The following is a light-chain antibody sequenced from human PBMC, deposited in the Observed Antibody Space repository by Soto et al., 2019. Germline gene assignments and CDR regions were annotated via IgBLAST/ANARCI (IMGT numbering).Light chain of an antibody. CDR1: QSVRSTY. CDR2: GAS. CDR3: QYYSSSLSIT. J-gene: IGKJ5*01. V-gene: IGKV3-20*01. Sequence: EIVLTQSPGILSLSPGERATLSCRASQSVRSTYLAWYQQKPGQAPRLLILGASSRATGIPDRFSGSGSGTDFTLTISRLEPEDFAVYYCQYYSSSLSITFGQGTRLEIK.